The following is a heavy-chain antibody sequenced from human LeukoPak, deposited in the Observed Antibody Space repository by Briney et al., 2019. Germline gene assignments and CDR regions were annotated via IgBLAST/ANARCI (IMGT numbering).Heavy chain of an antibody. D-gene: IGHD3-3*01. J-gene: IGHJ6*03. Sequence: GESLKISCKGSGYSFTSYWIGWVRQMPGKGLEWMGIIYPGDSDTRYSPSFQGQVTISADKSISTAYLQWSSLKASDTAMYYCARLMYDFWSGYSPLPHYMDVWGKGTTVTVFS. CDR3: ARLMYDFWSGYSPLPHYMDV. CDR2: IYPGDSDT. CDR1: GYSFTSYW. V-gene: IGHV5-51*01.